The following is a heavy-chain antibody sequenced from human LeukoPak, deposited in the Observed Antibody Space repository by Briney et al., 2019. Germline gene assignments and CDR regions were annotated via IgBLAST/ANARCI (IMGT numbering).Heavy chain of an antibody. D-gene: IGHD6-6*01. V-gene: IGHV1-46*01. CDR3: ARGSEQFAKGPAPFDY. J-gene: IGHJ4*02. Sequence: GASVKVSCKASGYTFTSYYMHWVRQAPGQGLEWMGIIDPSGGSTSYAQKFQGRVTMTRDMSTSTVYMELSSLRSEDTAVYYCARGSEQFAKGPAPFDYWGQGTLVTVSS. CDR2: IDPSGGST. CDR1: GYTFTSYY.